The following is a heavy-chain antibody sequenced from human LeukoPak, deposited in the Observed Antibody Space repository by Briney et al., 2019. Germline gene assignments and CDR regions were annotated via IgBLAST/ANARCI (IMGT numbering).Heavy chain of an antibody. CDR1: GFTFSSYT. V-gene: IGHV3-48*01. Sequence: GGSLRLSCAASGFTFSSYTMNWVRQAPGKGLEWVSYISSGNSNIYYADSVKGRFTISRDNSKNTLYLQMNSLRAEDTAVYYCAKDWRGSSGWYSGFTYYYYMDVWGKGTTVTVSS. J-gene: IGHJ6*03. CDR2: ISSGNSNI. CDR3: AKDWRGSSGWYSGFTYYYYMDV. D-gene: IGHD6-19*01.